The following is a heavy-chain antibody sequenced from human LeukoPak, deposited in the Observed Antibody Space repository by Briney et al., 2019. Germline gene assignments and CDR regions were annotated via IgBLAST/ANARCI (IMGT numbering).Heavy chain of an antibody. CDR1: GVSIGSDPYY. J-gene: IGHJ6*02. V-gene: IGHV4-39*01. CDR3: ARHADRGNDYQPAMDV. CDR2: ISYSGTT. Sequence: PSETLSLTCTVSGVSIGSDPYYWGWIRQSPGKGLEWIGSISYSGTTYYNPSLKSRVTISADTSKNHFSLKLSSVTAADTAVYYCARHADRGNDYQPAMDVWGQGTTVTVPS. D-gene: IGHD3-16*01.